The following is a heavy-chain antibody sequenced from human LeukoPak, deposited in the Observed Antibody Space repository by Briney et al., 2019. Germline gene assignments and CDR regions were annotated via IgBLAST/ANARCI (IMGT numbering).Heavy chain of an antibody. D-gene: IGHD3-10*01. CDR3: ARLGSDSFDY. V-gene: IGHV5-51*01. CDR2: IYPGDSDT. J-gene: IGHJ4*02. CDR1: GYRLTSYW. Sequence: GESLKISCKGAGYRLTSYWIGCVRQMPGKGLEWMGIIYPGDSDTRYSPSFQGQVTISADKSISTAYLQWSSLKASDTAMYFCARLGSDSFDYWGQGTLVTVSS.